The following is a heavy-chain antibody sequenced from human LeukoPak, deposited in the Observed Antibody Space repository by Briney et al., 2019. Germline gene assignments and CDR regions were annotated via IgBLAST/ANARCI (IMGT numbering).Heavy chain of an antibody. Sequence: ASVKVSCKASGYTFTSYYMHLVRQAPGQGLEWMGIINPSGGSTSYAQKFQGRVTMTRDTSTSTVYMELSSLRSEDTAVYYCARELLVPAYYDYWGQGTLVTVSS. D-gene: IGHD2-2*01. V-gene: IGHV1-46*03. CDR3: ARELLVPAYYDY. CDR1: GYTFTSYY. CDR2: INPSGGST. J-gene: IGHJ4*02.